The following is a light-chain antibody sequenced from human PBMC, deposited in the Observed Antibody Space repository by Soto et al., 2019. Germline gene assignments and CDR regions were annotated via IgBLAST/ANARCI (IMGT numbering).Light chain of an antibody. J-gene: IGLJ1*01. V-gene: IGLV1-44*01. CDR1: SSNIGSNT. Sequence: TQPPSASGTPWQTGTISCSGSSSNIGSNTVNWYQQLPGTAPKLLIYSNNQRPSGVPDRFSGSKSGTSASLAISGLQSEDEADYYCAAWDDSLNGYVFGTGTKVTVL. CDR3: AAWDDSLNGYV. CDR2: SNN.